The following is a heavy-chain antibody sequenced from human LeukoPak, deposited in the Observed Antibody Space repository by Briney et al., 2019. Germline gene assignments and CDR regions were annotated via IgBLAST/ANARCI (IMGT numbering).Heavy chain of an antibody. V-gene: IGHV3-30*18. D-gene: IGHD3-10*01. Sequence: GRSLRLSCSASGFEFSSYVLYWIRQAPGKGLEWVAVMSHDGVKIHYADSVKGRFTISRDNFANSVYLRMDSVKFEDTAIYFCAKVRTRWLITDYFDLWGQGTLVTVSS. J-gene: IGHJ4*02. CDR1: GFEFSSYV. CDR2: MSHDGVKI. CDR3: AKVRTRWLITDYFDL.